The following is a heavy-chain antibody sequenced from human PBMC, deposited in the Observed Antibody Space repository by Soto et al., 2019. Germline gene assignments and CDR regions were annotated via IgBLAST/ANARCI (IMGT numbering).Heavy chain of an antibody. D-gene: IGHD2-15*01. V-gene: IGHV1-69*01. CDR1: GGTFSIYT. J-gene: IGHJ5*02. CDR3: AREGPPDIAWFDP. CDR2: SA. Sequence: QVQLVQSGAEVMKRGSSVKVSCKASGGTFSIYTISWVRQAPGQGLEWMGGSANSAQKFQGRLTVTADESTSTVYLELSSLTSEDTAVYYCAREGPPDIAWFDPWGQGTLVSVSS.